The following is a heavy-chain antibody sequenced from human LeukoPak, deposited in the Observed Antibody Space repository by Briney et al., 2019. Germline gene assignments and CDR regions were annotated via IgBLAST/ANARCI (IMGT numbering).Heavy chain of an antibody. Sequence: GGSLRLSCAASGFTFSSYSMNWVRQAPGKGPEWVSSISSSSSYIYYADSVKGRFTISRDNAQNSLYLQMNSLRAEDTAVYYCARDFREVYIKGPYFDYWGQGTLVTVSS. D-gene: IGHD3-10*01. CDR3: ARDFREVYIKGPYFDY. CDR1: GFTFSSYS. J-gene: IGHJ4*02. CDR2: ISSSSSYI. V-gene: IGHV3-21*01.